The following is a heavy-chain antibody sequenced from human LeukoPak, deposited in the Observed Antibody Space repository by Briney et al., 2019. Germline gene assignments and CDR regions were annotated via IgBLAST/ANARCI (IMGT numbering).Heavy chain of an antibody. CDR1: GYSISSGYY. D-gene: IGHD6-19*01. CDR2: IYHSGST. V-gene: IGHV4-38-2*02. Sequence: SETLSLTCTVSGYSISSGYYWGWIRQPPGKGLEWIGSIYHSGSTYYNPSLKSRVTIAVETSKNQFSLKLSSVTAADTAVYYCARNRGWYGVSWGQGTLVTVSS. CDR3: ARNRGWYGVS. J-gene: IGHJ4*02.